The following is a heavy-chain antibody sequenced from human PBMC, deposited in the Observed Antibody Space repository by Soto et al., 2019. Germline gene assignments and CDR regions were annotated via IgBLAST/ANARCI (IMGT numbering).Heavy chain of an antibody. V-gene: IGHV3-11*01. Sequence: PGGSLRLSCAAPGFTFSDSYMSWIRQAPGKGLEWVSYISRSGSTIYYAHSVKGRFTISRDNAKNSLYLQMNSLRAEDTAVYYCARERITMVRGANDYWGQGTLVTVSS. CDR2: ISRSGSTI. D-gene: IGHD3-10*01. J-gene: IGHJ4*02. CDR1: GFTFSDSY. CDR3: ARERITMVRGANDY.